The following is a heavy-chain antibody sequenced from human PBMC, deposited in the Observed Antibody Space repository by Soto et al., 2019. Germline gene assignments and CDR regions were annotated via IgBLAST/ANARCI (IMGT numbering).Heavy chain of an antibody. J-gene: IGHJ6*02. V-gene: IGHV5-51*01. Sequence: PGESLKISCKGSGYSFTSYWIGWVRQMPGKGLEWMGIIYPGDSDTRYSPSFQGQVTISADKSISTAYLQWSSLKASDTAMYYCARRKRERLSYYYYGMDVWGQGTTVTVSS. CDR2: IYPGDSDT. CDR3: ARRKRERLSYYYYGMDV. CDR1: GYSFTSYW. D-gene: IGHD1-1*01.